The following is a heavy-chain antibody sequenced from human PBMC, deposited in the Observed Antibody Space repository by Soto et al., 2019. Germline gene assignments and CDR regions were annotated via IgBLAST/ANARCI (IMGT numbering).Heavy chain of an antibody. CDR1: GFTFSSYS. J-gene: IGHJ6*02. V-gene: IGHV3-21*01. CDR2: ISSSSSYI. CDR3: AGVSSGYSTPYYYYGMDV. D-gene: IGHD3-22*01. Sequence: GGSLRLSCAASGFTFSSYSMNWVRQAPGKGLEWVSSISSSSSYIYYADSVKGRFTISRDNAKNSLYLQMNSLRAEDTAVYYCAGVSSGYSTPYYYYGMDVWGQGTTVTVSS.